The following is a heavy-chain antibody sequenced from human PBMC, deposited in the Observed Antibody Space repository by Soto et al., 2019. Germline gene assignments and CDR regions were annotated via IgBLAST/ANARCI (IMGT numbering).Heavy chain of an antibody. J-gene: IGHJ6*02. D-gene: IGHD6-19*01. CDR2: ISWNSGSI. CDR1: GFTFDDYA. V-gene: IGHV3-9*01. CDR3: AKDRWYSSGWYNHYGMDV. Sequence: RRLSCAASGFTFDDYAMHWVRQAAVKGLEWVSGISWNSGSIGYADSVKGRFTISRDNSKNTLYLQMNSLKAEATAVYYCAKDRWYSSGWYNHYGMDVWGQGTAFTV.